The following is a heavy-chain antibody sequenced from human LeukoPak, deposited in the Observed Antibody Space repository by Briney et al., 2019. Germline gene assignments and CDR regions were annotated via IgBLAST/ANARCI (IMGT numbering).Heavy chain of an antibody. CDR1: GLTFSDYY. V-gene: IGHV3-11*04. CDR3: ARFPCSSTSCYGYYYYYYMDV. D-gene: IGHD2-2*01. J-gene: IGHJ6*03. CDR2: ISSSGSTI. Sequence: GGSLRLSCAASGLTFSDYYMSWIRQAPGKGLEWVSYISSSGSTIYYADSVKGRFTISRDNAKNLLYLQMNSLRAEDTAVYYCARFPCSSTSCYGYYYYYYMDVWGKGTTVAVSS.